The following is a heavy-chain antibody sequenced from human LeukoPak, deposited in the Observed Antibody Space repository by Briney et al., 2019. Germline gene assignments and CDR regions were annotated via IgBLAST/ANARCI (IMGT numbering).Heavy chain of an antibody. J-gene: IGHJ4*02. CDR3: ARDKWSGFDY. V-gene: IGHV4-61*02. CDR1: GRSISSGSYY. CDR2: IYTSGSS. Sequence: PSETLSLTCTVSGRSISSGSYYWSWIRQPAGKGLEWIGRIYTSGSSNYNPSLKSRVTISVDTSKNQVSLKLSSVTAADTAVYYCARDKWSGFDYWGQGTLVTVSS. D-gene: IGHD3-3*01.